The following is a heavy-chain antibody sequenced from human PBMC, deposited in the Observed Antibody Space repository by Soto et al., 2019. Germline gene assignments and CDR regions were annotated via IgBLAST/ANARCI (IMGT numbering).Heavy chain of an antibody. CDR3: ASSHCSGGSCYSTWGNYYYGMDV. D-gene: IGHD2-15*01. Sequence: TSETLSLTCAVSGYSISSGYYWGWIRQPPGKGLEWIGSIYHSGSTYYNPSLKSRVTISVDTSRNQFSLKLSSVTAADTAVYYCASSHCSGGSCYSTWGNYYYGMDVWGQGTTVTVSS. J-gene: IGHJ6*02. V-gene: IGHV4-38-2*01. CDR2: IYHSGST. CDR1: GYSISSGYY.